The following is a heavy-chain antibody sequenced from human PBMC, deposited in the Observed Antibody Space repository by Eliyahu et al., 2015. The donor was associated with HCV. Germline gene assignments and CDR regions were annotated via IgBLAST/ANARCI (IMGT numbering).Heavy chain of an antibody. CDR3: AKRGHIAVAGPYYFCYFDY. CDR1: GFTFSSYA. Sequence: EVQLLESGGGLVQPGGSLRLSCAASGFTFSSYAMSWVRQAPGKGLXWVSAISGSGGSTYYADSVKGRFTISRDNSKNTLYLQMNSLRAEDTAVYYCAKRGHIAVAGPYYFCYFDYWGQGTLVTVSS. V-gene: IGHV3-23*01. D-gene: IGHD6-19*01. CDR2: ISGSGGST. J-gene: IGHJ4*02.